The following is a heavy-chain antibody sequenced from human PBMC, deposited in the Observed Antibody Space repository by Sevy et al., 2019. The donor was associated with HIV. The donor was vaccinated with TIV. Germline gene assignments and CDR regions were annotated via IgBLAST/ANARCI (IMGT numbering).Heavy chain of an antibody. V-gene: IGHV3-23*01. CDR2: ISGFGNT. CDR3: AKVLNPALESMMEVTVRSLKGFDV. Sequence: GGSLRLSCAASGFTFNTHVMNWVRQAPGKGLEWVSSISGFGNTYYADSGRGRFTIPRDKAKNTLYLQRNCLRADDTAVYYCAKVLNPALESMMEVTVRSLKGFDVWGQGTMVTVSS. D-gene: IGHD3-22*01. J-gene: IGHJ3*01. CDR1: GFTFNTHV.